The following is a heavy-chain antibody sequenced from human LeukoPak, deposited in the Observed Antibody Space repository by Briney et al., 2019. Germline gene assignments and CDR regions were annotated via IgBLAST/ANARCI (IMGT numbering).Heavy chain of an antibody. CDR1: GESISSSVVG. V-gene: IGHV6-1*01. Sequence: SQTLSLTCDIFGESISSSVVGWNWVRQSPSRGLEWLGRTYYRSKWYNDNAESVKGRISINPDTSKNQFSLQLNSVTPEDTAVYYCARGFSSGWLDYWSRGTLVTVSS. CDR3: ARGFSSGWLDY. CDR2: TYYRSKWYN. J-gene: IGHJ4*02. D-gene: IGHD6-19*01.